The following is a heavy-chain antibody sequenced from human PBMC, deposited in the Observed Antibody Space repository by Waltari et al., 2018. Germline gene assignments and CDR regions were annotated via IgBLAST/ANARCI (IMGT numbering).Heavy chain of an antibody. V-gene: IGHV3-48*01. Sequence: EVQLVESGGGLVQPGGFLRLSCVASGFTFSTSDMNWVRQAPGKGLEWISDITSSSSSIQYADSVKGRFTVSRDNAKNSLYLHMYSLRAEDTAVYYCARRGYYVRFDPWGQGTLVTVSS. CDR1: GFTFSTSD. J-gene: IGHJ5*02. D-gene: IGHD3-10*02. CDR3: ARRGYYVRFDP. CDR2: ITSSSSSI.